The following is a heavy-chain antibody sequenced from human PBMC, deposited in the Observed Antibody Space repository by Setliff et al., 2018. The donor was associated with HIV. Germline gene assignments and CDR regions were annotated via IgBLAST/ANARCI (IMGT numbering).Heavy chain of an antibody. Sequence: SETLSLTCTVSGGSISSGSYYWGWIRQPPGKGLEWIGSIYYSGSTYYNPSLQSRVTISVDTSKNLFSLRLSSVTASDTAVYYCARRAIFGYYDSSGYLDYWVQGTLVTVSS. CDR2: IYYSGST. CDR1: GGSISSGSYY. D-gene: IGHD3-22*01. CDR3: ARRAIFGYYDSSGYLDY. J-gene: IGHJ4*02. V-gene: IGHV4-39*01.